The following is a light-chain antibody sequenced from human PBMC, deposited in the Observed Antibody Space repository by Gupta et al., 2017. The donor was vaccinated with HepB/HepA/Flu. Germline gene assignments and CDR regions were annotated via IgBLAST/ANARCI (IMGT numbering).Light chain of an antibody. Sequence: SSDLIQPPSASVSPGQTASITCSGDKLGDKYASWYQQKPGQSPVLVMYQDSKRPSGIPEGFSGSNSGNTATLTVSGTQAVDEDDYYWQAWDSIVVFGGGTKLTVL. CDR2: QDS. CDR3: QAWDSIVV. CDR1: KLGDKY. J-gene: IGLJ2*01. V-gene: IGLV3-1*01.